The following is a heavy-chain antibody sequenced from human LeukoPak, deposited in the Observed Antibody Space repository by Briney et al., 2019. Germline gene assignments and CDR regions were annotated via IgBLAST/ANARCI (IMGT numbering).Heavy chain of an antibody. Sequence: PSETLSLPCAVYGGSFSGYYWSWIRQPPGKGLEWIGEINHSGSTNYNPSLKSRVTISVDTSKNQFSLKLSSVAAADAAVYYCARTVLYYGMDVWGQGTTVTVSS. J-gene: IGHJ6*02. CDR2: INHSGST. CDR3: ARTVLYYGMDV. V-gene: IGHV4-34*01. D-gene: IGHD1-1*01. CDR1: GGSFSGYY.